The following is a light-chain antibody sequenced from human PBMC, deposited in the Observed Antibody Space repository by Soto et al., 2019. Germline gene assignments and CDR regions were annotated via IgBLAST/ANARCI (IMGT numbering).Light chain of an antibody. CDR1: QSASGN. J-gene: IGKJ1*01. Sequence: EIVMTQSPATLSVSPGERATLSCRASQSASGNLAWYQQKPGQAPRLLIYGASTRATGIPARFSGSGSGTDFTLAISRLQSEDFAVYYCQQYNNWPPTFGQGTKVEIK. CDR2: GAS. CDR3: QQYNNWPPT. V-gene: IGKV3D-15*01.